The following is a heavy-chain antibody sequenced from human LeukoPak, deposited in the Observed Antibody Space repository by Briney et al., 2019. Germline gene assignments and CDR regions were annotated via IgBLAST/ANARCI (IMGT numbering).Heavy chain of an antibody. CDR1: GGSFSAYN. D-gene: IGHD4-17*01. J-gene: IGHJ4*02. Sequence: SETLSLTCAVYGGSFSAYNWNWIRQPPGKGLEWIGEINHSGSTNYNPSLKSRVTISVDTSKNQFSLKLSSVTAADTAVYYCARGMTTVTRNGYYFDYWGQGTLVTVSS. CDR2: INHSGST. V-gene: IGHV4-34*01. CDR3: ARGMTTVTRNGYYFDY.